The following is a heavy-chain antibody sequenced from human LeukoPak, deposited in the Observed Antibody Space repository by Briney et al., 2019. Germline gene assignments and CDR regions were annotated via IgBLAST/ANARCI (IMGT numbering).Heavy chain of an antibody. CDR2: INPNSGGT. Sequence: ASVKVSCKASGYTFTGYYMHWVRQAPGQGLEWMGWINPNSGGTNYAQKFQGWVTMTRDTSISTAYMELSRLRSDDTAVYYCARDRDTAMTYFDYWGQGTLVTDSS. J-gene: IGHJ4*02. CDR3: ARDRDTAMTYFDY. D-gene: IGHD5-18*01. V-gene: IGHV1-2*04. CDR1: GYTFTGYY.